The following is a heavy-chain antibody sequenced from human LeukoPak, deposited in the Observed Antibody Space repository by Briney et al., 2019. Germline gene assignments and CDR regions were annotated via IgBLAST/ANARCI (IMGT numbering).Heavy chain of an antibody. CDR1: GFTFGDYA. V-gene: IGHV3-49*03. CDR3: TRESSGYSYGYPGY. J-gene: IGHJ4*02. Sequence: GGSLRLSCTASGFTFGDYAMSWFRQAPGKGLEWVGFIRSKAYGGTTEYAASVKGRFTISRDDSKSIAYLQMNSLKTEDTAVYYCTRESSGYSYGYPGYWGQGTLVTVSS. D-gene: IGHD5-18*01. CDR2: IRSKAYGGTT.